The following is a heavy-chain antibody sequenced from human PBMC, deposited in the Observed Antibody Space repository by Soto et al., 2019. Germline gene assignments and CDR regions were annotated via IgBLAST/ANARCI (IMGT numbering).Heavy chain of an antibody. CDR3: ARDHGYCSGGTCYPRY. V-gene: IGHV1-18*01. CDR1: GYTFTSYG. Sequence: GASVNVSCKASGYTFTSYGISWVRQAPGQGLEWMGWISAYNGNTNYAQKFQGRVTMTTDTSTSTAYMELRSLRSDDTAVYYCARDHGYCSGGTCYPRYWGQGTLVTVSS. D-gene: IGHD2-15*01. CDR2: ISAYNGNT. J-gene: IGHJ4*02.